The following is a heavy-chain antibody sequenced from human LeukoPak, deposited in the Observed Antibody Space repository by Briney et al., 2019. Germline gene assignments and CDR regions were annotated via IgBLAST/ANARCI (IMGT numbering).Heavy chain of an antibody. D-gene: IGHD5/OR15-5a*01. CDR2: INWNGGST. CDR3: ARVYELREEDYYYYYMDV. J-gene: IGHJ6*03. Sequence: GSLRLSCAASGFTFDDYGMNWVRQAPGKGLEWVSGINWNGGSTGYADSVKGRFTISRDNAKNSLYLQMNSLRAEGTALYYCARVYELREEDYYYYYMDVWGKGTTVTVSS. V-gene: IGHV3-20*04. CDR1: GFTFDDYG.